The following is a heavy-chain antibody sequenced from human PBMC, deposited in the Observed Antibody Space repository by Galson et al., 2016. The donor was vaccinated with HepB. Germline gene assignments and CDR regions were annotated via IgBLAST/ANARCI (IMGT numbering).Heavy chain of an antibody. V-gene: IGHV1-18*01. D-gene: IGHD1-26*01. CDR2: ISVYNGNT. J-gene: IGHJ4*02. CDR3: ARVVLVGATVPDS. CDR1: GYTFTSYG. Sequence: SVKVSCKASGYTFTSYGISWVRQAPGQGLEWMGWISVYNGNTNYAQKVQGRVTMTTDTSTSTAYMELRSLRYDDTAVYYCARVVLVGATVPDSWGQGTLVTVSS.